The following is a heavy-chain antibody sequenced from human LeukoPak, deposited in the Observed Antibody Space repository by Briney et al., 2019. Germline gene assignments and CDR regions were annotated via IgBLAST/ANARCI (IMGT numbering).Heavy chain of an antibody. CDR3: ARGPRYYFDY. V-gene: IGHV4-39*01. CDR2: IYYSGST. Sequence: ASETLSLTCSVSGGSISSSSYYWGWIRQPPGKGLEWIGSIYYSGSTYYNPSLKSRVTISVDTSKNQFSLKLSSVTAADTAVYYCARGPRYYFDYRGQGTLVTVSS. J-gene: IGHJ4*02. CDR1: GGSISSSSYY.